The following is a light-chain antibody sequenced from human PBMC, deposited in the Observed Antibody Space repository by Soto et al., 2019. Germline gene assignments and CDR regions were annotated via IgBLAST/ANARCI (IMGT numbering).Light chain of an antibody. CDR1: QTISTK. V-gene: IGKV3-15*01. CDR2: GAS. Sequence: EIVMTQSPFTLSVSPGERATLSCRASQTISTKLACYQQKPGQAPRLLIYGASTRATGVPARFSGSVSGTEFTLTISSVQSEDFAGYYCQQYNDWPPKRTFGQRTKV. J-gene: IGKJ1*01. CDR3: QQYNDWPPKRT.